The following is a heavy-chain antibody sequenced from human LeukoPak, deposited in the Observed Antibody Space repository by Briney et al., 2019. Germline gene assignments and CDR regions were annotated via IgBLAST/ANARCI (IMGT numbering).Heavy chain of an antibody. J-gene: IGHJ4*02. V-gene: IGHV4-59*12. CDR3: AKDGRRRWELLGYFDY. CDR2: IYYSGST. CDR1: GGSISSYY. Sequence: SETLSLTCTVSGGSISSYYWSWIRQPPGKGLEWIGYIYYSGSTNYNPSLKSRVTISVDTSKNQFSLKLSSVTAADTAVYYCAKDGRRRWELLGYFDYWGQGTLVTVSS. D-gene: IGHD1-26*01.